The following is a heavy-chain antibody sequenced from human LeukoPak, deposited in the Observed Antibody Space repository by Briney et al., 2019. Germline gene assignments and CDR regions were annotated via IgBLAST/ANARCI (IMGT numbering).Heavy chain of an antibody. V-gene: IGHV4-4*09. J-gene: IGHJ4*02. CDR2: VYTTGST. Sequence: PSETLSLTCTVSGGSISTFYWSWIRQPPGKGLEWIGYVYTTGSTKYNPSLKSRVAISVDTSKNHFSLKLNSVTGADTAVYYCARQAARAFDYWGQGTLVTVSS. CDR3: ARQAARAFDY. D-gene: IGHD6-25*01. CDR1: GGSISTFY.